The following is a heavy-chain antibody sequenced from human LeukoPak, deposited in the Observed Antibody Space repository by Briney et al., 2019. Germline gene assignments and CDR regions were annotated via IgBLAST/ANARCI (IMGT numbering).Heavy chain of an antibody. V-gene: IGHV3-21*06. Sequence: GGSLRLSCTASGLTFSTSGFNWVRQAPGKGLEWVASIGPTGSDRYHADSIKGRFTISRDNANNFLYLQMNSLRAEDTAVYYCATETNGRHYDYWGQGTLLTVFS. D-gene: IGHD1-14*01. J-gene: IGHJ4*02. CDR2: IGPTGSDR. CDR1: GLTFSTSG. CDR3: ATETNGRHYDY.